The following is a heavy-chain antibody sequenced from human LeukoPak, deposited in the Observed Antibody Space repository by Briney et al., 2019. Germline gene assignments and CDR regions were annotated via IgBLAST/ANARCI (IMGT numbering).Heavy chain of an antibody. CDR3: ARGGWYPDY. V-gene: IGHV3-7*01. D-gene: IGHD6-19*01. CDR1: GFTFSSSW. J-gene: IGHJ4*02. CDR2: IKQDGSEQ. Sequence: QAGGSLRLSCVASGFTFSSSWMSWVRQPPGKGLEWVAYIKQDGSEQHYVDSVKGRFTISRDNAKNPLYLQMNSLRVEDTAVFYCARGGWYPDYWGLGTLVTVSS.